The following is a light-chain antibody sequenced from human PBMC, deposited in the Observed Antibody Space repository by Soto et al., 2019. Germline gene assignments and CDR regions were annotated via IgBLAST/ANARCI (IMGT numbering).Light chain of an antibody. CDR2: KVS. CDR3: SSYTSSSTWV. V-gene: IGLV2-14*01. J-gene: IGLJ3*02. CDR1: SSDVGGYNY. Sequence: QSALTQPASVSGSPGQSITISCTGTSSDVGGYNYVSWYQQHPSKAPKLMIYKVSKRPSGVSNRFSGSKSGNTASLTISGLQAEDEADYYCSSYTSSSTWVFGGGTKLTVL.